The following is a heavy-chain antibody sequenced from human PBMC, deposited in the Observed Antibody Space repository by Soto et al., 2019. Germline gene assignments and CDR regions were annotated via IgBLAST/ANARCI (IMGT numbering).Heavy chain of an antibody. CDR1: GGSISSSSFY. CDR3: ARPTLPGRAFDI. V-gene: IGHV4-39*01. CDR2: IYYSGST. D-gene: IGHD3-10*01. Sequence: QLQESGPGLVKPSETLSLTCTVSGGSISSSSFYWGWIRQPPGKGLQCIGSIYYSGSTYSNPSLKSRVAIAVHTSKSQFSLWLTSVTAADTAVYYCARPTLPGRAFDIWGQWTMVTVSS. J-gene: IGHJ3*02.